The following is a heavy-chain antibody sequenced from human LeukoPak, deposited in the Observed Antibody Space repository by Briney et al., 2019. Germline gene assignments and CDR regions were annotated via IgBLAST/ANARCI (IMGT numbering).Heavy chain of an antibody. CDR2: VDVHGQGT. D-gene: IGHD2/OR15-2a*01. Sequence: GGSLRLSCAASGFTFSSYWMHWVRQAPGKGPVWVSRVDVHGQGTAYADSVRGRFTISRDNAKNTLSLQMNSLSAEDTAVYYCARSNYDSTTFYYHLDLWGQGTLVTVSS. CDR1: GFTFSSYW. V-gene: IGHV3-74*01. CDR3: ARSNYDSTTFYYHLDL. J-gene: IGHJ5*02.